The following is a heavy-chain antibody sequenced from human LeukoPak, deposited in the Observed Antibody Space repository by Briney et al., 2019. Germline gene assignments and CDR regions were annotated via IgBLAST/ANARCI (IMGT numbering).Heavy chain of an antibody. CDR2: ISSSSSYI. D-gene: IGHD3-16*01. Sequence: PGGSLRLSCAASGFTFSSYSMNWVRQAPGKGLEWVSSISSSSSYIYYADSVKGRFTISRDNAKNSLYLQMNSPRAEDTAVYYCARSCPVITFGGVNTNHDAFDIWGQGTMVTVSS. CDR1: GFTFSSYS. CDR3: ARSCPVITFGGVNTNHDAFDI. V-gene: IGHV3-21*01. J-gene: IGHJ3*02.